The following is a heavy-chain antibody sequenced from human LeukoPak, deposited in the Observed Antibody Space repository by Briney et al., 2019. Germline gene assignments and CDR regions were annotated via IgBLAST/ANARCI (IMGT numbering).Heavy chain of an antibody. CDR1: GFTFSNYW. J-gene: IGHJ4*02. Sequence: GGSLRLSCAASGFTFSNYWMHWVRQAPGTGLVWVSRITSDGSSTSYADSVKGRFTISRDNAKNTLYLHMNSLRAEDTAVYYCARDEAVGAPFDYWGQGTLVTVSS. CDR3: ARDEAVGAPFDY. V-gene: IGHV3-74*01. CDR2: ITSDGSST. D-gene: IGHD1-26*01.